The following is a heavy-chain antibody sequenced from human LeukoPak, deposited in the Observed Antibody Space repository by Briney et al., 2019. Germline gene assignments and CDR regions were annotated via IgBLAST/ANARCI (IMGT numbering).Heavy chain of an antibody. CDR2: ISSNGGST. Sequence: GGSLRLSCAASGFTFSSYAMHWVRQAPGKGLEYVSAISSNGGSTYYANSVKGRFTISRDNSKNTLYLQMGSLRAEDMAVYYCARESDCGGDCYCPYFDYWGQGTLVTVSS. CDR3: ARESDCGGDCYCPYFDY. J-gene: IGHJ4*02. D-gene: IGHD2-21*02. CDR1: GFTFSSYA. V-gene: IGHV3-64*01.